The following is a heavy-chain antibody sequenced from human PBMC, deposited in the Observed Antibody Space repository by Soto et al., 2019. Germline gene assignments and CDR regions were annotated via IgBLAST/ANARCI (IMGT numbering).Heavy chain of an antibody. CDR1: GFSFTDYS. J-gene: IGHJ6*03. CDR2: ISGSSSYI. Sequence: EVQLVDSGGGLAKPGGSLRLSCAASGFSFTDYSMNWVRQAPGKGLEWVSSISGSSSYIYYADTLKGRFTVSRDNAERSLFLQMNSLGAADTAGYYCARDGAYCSGTGCRDYYHYMDVWGKGTTVTVSS. D-gene: IGHD2-2*01. CDR3: ARDGAYCSGTGCRDYYHYMDV. V-gene: IGHV3-21*01.